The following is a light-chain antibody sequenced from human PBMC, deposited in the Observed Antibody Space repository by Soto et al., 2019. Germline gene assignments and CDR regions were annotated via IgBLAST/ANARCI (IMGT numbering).Light chain of an antibody. Sequence: QSVLTQSPSASASLGASVKLTCTLSSGHSSYTIAWHQQQPEKGLRYLMTLNSDGSHSKGDGIPDRFSGSSSGAECYLSISSLQSEDEADYYCQTWGTGIEVFGGGTQLTVL. V-gene: IGLV4-69*02. CDR1: SGHSSYT. CDR2: LNSDGSH. CDR3: QTWGTGIEV. J-gene: IGLJ3*02.